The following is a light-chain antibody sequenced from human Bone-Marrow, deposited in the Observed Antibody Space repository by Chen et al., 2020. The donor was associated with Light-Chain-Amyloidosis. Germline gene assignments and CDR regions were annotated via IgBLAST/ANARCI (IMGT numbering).Light chain of an antibody. J-gene: IGLJ3*02. CDR2: KDN. Sequence: SYELTQPPSVSVSPGQTARITCSGDALTKQYVYWFQQKPGQAPVLVMYKDNERPSGIPERFSGASSGTTVTLTISRVQTEDEADYYCQSTDSTATYGVFGGGTQLTVL. CDR3: QSTDSTATYGV. V-gene: IGLV3-25*03. CDR1: ALTKQY.